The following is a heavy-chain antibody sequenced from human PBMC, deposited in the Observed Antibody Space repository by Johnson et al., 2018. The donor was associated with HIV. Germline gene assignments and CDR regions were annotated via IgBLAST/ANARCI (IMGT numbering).Heavy chain of an antibody. CDR2: IYSGGST. CDR1: GFTVSSNY. D-gene: IGHD1-7*01. CDR3: ARDLTGTTEHDEAFDI. J-gene: IGHJ3*02. Sequence: VQLVESGGGLIQPGGSLRLSCAASGFTVSSNYMSWVRQAPGQGLEWVSVIYSGGSTYYADSVPGRFTISRDSSKNTRYLQMNSLRAEDTAVYYCARDLTGTTEHDEAFDIWGQGTMVTVSS. V-gene: IGHV3-53*01.